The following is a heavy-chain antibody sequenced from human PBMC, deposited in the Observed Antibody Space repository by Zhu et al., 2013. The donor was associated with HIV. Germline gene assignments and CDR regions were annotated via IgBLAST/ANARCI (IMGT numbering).Heavy chain of an antibody. V-gene: IGHV1-18*01. D-gene: IGHD6-13*01. CDR2: ISGYNDNT. Sequence: QVQVVQSGAEVKKPGASVKVSCKASGYTFSSYGISWVRQAPGQGLEWMGWISGYNDNTNYAQKLQGRVIMTTDTSTSTAYMELRSLRSDDTAVYYCARKSGYSTSLAPFDPWGQGTLVTVSS. CDR1: GYTFSSYG. J-gene: IGHJ5*02. CDR3: ARKSGYSTSLAPFDP.